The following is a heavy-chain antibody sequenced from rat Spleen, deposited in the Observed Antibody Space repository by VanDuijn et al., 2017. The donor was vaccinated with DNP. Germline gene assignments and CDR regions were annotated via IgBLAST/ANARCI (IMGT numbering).Heavy chain of an antibody. Sequence: EVQLVESGGGLVQPGRSLKLSCAASGVTFSDLDMAWVRQAPKKGLEWVATIIYDGSTTYYRDSVKGRFTISRDNAKSSLYLQMDSLRSEDTATYYCTTGGAAAYWGQGTLVTVSS. CDR2: IIYDGSTT. J-gene: IGHJ3*01. V-gene: IGHV5-7*01. D-gene: IGHD1-2*01. CDR3: TTGGAAAY. CDR1: GVTFSDLD.